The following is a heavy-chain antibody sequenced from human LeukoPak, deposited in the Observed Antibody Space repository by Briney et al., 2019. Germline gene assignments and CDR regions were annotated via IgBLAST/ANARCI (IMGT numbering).Heavy chain of an antibody. V-gene: IGHV3-30*15. CDR1: GFTLTYYA. Sequence: PGGSLRLSRVASGFTLTYYAMHWVRPAPGEGGERVALTSYDVNKKYYADSVKGRFTISRDSSKNTLYLQMSSLRAEDTAVYYCARWSYDYGGIEAPFDYWGQGTLVTVSS. D-gene: IGHD4-23*01. CDR2: TSYDVNKK. J-gene: IGHJ4*02. CDR3: ARWSYDYGGIEAPFDY.